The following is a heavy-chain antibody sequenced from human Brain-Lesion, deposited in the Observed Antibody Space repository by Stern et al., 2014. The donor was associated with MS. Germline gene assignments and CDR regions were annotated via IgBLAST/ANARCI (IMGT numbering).Heavy chain of an antibody. V-gene: IGHV3-74*02. CDR1: GFTFSNSW. CDR2: VNNDGRRT. D-gene: IGHD3-10*01. CDR3: ARGERWFDS. J-gene: IGHJ5*01. Sequence: VQLVESGGGLVQPGGSLRLSCGASGFTFSNSWMPWVRQAPGKGLVWVSRVNNDGRRTSYADSVKGRFTMSRDNAKNTLYLQMNSLRVEDTAIYYCARGERWFDSWGQGTLVTVSS.